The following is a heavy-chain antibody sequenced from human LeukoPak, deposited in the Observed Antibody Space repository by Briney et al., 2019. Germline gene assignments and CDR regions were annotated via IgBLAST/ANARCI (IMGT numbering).Heavy chain of an antibody. Sequence: GGSLRLSCAASGFTFSDHYMDWVRQPPGKGLGWVGRTRNKANSYTTEYAASVKGRFTISRDDSKNSLYLQMNSLKTEDTAVYYCTRGPHNNYDYWGQGTLVTVSS. CDR2: TRNKANSYTT. CDR3: TRGPHNNYDY. V-gene: IGHV3-72*01. J-gene: IGHJ4*02. D-gene: IGHD1-14*01. CDR1: GFTFSDHY.